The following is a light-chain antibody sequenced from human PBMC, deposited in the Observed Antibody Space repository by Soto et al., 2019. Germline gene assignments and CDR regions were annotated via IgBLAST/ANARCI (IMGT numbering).Light chain of an antibody. J-gene: IGKJ4*01. CDR3: QQYGSSPLIT. CDR2: GAS. Sequence: EIVLTQSPGTLSLSPGERATLSCRASQSVSSSYLAWYQQKPGQAPRLLIYGASSRATGIPDRFSGSGSGTDFTLTISRLEPEDFAVYYCQQYGSSPLITFGGGTKVGIK. CDR1: QSVSSSY. V-gene: IGKV3-20*01.